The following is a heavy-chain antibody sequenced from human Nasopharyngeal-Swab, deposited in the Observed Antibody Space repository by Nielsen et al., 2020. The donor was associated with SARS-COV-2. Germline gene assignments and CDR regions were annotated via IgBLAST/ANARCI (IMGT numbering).Heavy chain of an antibody. D-gene: IGHD6-25*01. V-gene: IGHV4-31*02. CDR3: ASTAAAFDN. Sequence: SCTVSGGSINSGGYYWSWIRPHPGKGLEWIGYIYYSGSTFYNPSLESRVAMSVDTSKNQFSLNLSSVTAADAAVYYCASTAAAFDNWGQGTLVTVSS. J-gene: IGHJ4*02. CDR1: GGSINSGGYY. CDR2: IYYSGST.